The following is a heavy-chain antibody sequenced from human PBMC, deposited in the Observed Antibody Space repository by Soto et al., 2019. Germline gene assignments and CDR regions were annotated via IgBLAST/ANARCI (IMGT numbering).Heavy chain of an antibody. D-gene: IGHD3-10*01. CDR1: GGSISSSSYY. J-gene: IGHJ6*02. CDR3: ARGQRITMVRGVINGMDV. CDR2: IYYSGST. V-gene: IGHV4-39*01. Sequence: PSETLSLTCTVSGGSISSSSYYWGWIRQPPGKGLEWIGSIYYSGSTYYNPSLKSRVTISVDTSKNQFSLKLSSVTAADTAVYYCARGQRITMVRGVINGMDVWGQGTTVT.